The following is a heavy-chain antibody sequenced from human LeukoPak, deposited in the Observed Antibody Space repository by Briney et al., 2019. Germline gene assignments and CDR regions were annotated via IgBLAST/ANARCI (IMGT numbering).Heavy chain of an antibody. Sequence: GGSLRLSCAASGFTFSDYYMSWIRQAPGKGLEWVSYISSSGTTIYYADSVKGRFTISRDNGQSSLYLQMNSLRAEDTAVYYCARDPRGAVVPGAMGVWGKGTTVTVSS. J-gene: IGHJ6*04. D-gene: IGHD2-2*01. CDR3: ARDPRGAVVPGAMGV. CDR2: ISSSGTTI. V-gene: IGHV3-11*01. CDR1: GFTFSDYY.